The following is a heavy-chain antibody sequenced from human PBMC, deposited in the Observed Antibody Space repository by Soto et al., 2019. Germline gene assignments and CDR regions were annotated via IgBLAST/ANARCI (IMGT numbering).Heavy chain of an antibody. V-gene: IGHV3-11*01. CDR1: GFTFSDYY. Sequence: VGSLRLSCAASGFTFSDYYMSWIRQAPGKGLEWVSYISSSGSTIYYADSVKGRFTISRDNAKNSLYLQMNSLRAEDTAVYYCARNYDSSGYSLGPHYWGQGTLVTVSS. D-gene: IGHD3-22*01. J-gene: IGHJ4*02. CDR3: ARNYDSSGYSLGPHY. CDR2: ISSSGSTI.